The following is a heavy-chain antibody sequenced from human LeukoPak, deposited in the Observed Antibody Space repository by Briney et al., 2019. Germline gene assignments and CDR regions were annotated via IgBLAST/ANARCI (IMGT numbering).Heavy chain of an antibody. Sequence: SETLSLTCAVYGGSFSGYYWSWIRQPPGKGLEWIGEINHSGSTNYNPSLKSRVTISVDTSKNQFSPKLSSVTAADTAVYYCARATYYYGSGSYYNHNYYFDYWGQGTLVTVSS. CDR1: GGSFSGYY. CDR3: ARATYYYGSGSYYNHNYYFDY. CDR2: INHSGST. J-gene: IGHJ4*02. D-gene: IGHD3-10*01. V-gene: IGHV4-34*01.